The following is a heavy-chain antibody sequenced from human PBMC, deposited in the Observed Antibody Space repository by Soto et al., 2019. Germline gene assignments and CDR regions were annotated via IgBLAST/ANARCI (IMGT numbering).Heavy chain of an antibody. CDR3: AIPYCRDTSCPRDFDF. Sequence: QVQVVQSGAEVKKPESSVKVSCKPSGGTFNTYTVNSVRLAPGHGLEWMGRFIPILDLANYAQKFHDIETITADRSTVAASMELHSRPSDDTAVYYCAIPYCRDTSCPRDFDFWGPGTRVTVSS. V-gene: IGHV1-69*02. J-gene: IGHJ4*02. CDR2: FIPILDLA. CDR1: GGTFNTYT. D-gene: IGHD2-21*01.